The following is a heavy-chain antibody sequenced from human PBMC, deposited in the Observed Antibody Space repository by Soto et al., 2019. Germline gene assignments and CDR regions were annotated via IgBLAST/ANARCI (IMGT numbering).Heavy chain of an antibody. D-gene: IGHD3-22*01. CDR1: IFTFSDYG. Sequence: QVHLVESGGGVVQVGESLRLSCAASIFTFSDYGMDWVRQAPGKGLEWVAFISYDGTKELYADSVKGRFAISRDNSQNTLYLQMNSLRTEDTAVYYCAREGSSMIVVNNWFATWGQGTLVTVSS. J-gene: IGHJ5*02. V-gene: IGHV3-30*03. CDR3: AREGSSMIVVNNWFAT. CDR2: ISYDGTKE.